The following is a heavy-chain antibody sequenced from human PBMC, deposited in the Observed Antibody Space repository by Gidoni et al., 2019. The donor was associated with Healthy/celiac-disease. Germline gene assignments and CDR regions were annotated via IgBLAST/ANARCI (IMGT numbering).Heavy chain of an antibody. CDR1: GFTFSSYA. J-gene: IGHJ4*02. Sequence: EVQLLESGGGLVQPGGSLRLSCAASGFTFSSYAMSWVRQAPGKGLEWVSAISGSGGSTYYADSVKGRFTISRDNSKNTLYLQMNSLRAEDTAVYYCAKEIVRLWWELPRVDYWGQGTLVTVSS. V-gene: IGHV3-23*01. D-gene: IGHD1-26*01. CDR2: ISGSGGST. CDR3: AKEIVRLWWELPRVDY.